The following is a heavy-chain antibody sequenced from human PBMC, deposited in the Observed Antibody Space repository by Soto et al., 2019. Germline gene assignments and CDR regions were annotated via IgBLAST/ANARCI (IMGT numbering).Heavy chain of an antibody. Sequence: ASVKVSCKASGYTFTGYYMHWVRQAPGQGLEWMGWINPNSGGTNYAQKFQGWVTMTRDTSISTAYMELSRLRSDDTAVYYCARAQGYYYDSSGYYLPMYFDYCGQGTLVTVSS. D-gene: IGHD3-22*01. CDR3: ARAQGYYYDSSGYYLPMYFDY. J-gene: IGHJ4*02. V-gene: IGHV1-2*04. CDR1: GYTFTGYY. CDR2: INPNSGGT.